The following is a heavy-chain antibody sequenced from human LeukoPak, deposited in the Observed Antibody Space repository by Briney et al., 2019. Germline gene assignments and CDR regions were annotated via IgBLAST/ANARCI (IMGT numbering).Heavy chain of an antibody. CDR2: IYYSGST. V-gene: IGHV4-39*07. J-gene: IGHJ4*02. D-gene: IGHD3-22*01. CDR3: ASAPYYYDSSGYYW. Sequence: PSETLSLTCTVSGGSISSSSYYWGWIRQPPGKGLEWIGSIYYSGSTYYNPSLKSRVTISVDTSKNQFSLKLSSVTAADTAVYYCASAPYYYDSSGYYWWGQGTLVTVSS. CDR1: GGSISSSSYY.